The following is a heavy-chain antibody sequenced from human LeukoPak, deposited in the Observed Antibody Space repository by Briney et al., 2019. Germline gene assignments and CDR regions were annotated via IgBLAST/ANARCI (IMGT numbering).Heavy chain of an antibody. D-gene: IGHD1-1*01. CDR1: GYTFIGYY. J-gene: IGHJ4*02. CDR3: ARLGRLERRVFDY. CDR2: INPNSGRT. Sequence: GASVKVSCKASGYTFIGYYMHWVRQAPGQGLEWMGWINPNSGRTNYAQKFQGRVTMTRDTSISTAYMELSRLRSDDTAVYYCARLGRLERRVFDYWGQGTLITVSS. V-gene: IGHV1-2*02.